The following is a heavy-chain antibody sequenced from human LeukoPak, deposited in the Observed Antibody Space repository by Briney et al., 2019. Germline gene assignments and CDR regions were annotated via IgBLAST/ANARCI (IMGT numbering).Heavy chain of an antibody. J-gene: IGHJ4*02. CDR3: ARDSSSWYDLDY. CDR1: GGSISSSSYY. Sequence: PSETLSLTCTASGGSISSSSYYWGWIRQPPGKGLEWIGSIYYSGSTYYNPSLKSRVTISVDTSKNQSSLKLSSVTAADTAVYYCARDSSSWYDLDYWGQGTLVTVSS. CDR2: IYYSGST. D-gene: IGHD6-13*01. V-gene: IGHV4-39*07.